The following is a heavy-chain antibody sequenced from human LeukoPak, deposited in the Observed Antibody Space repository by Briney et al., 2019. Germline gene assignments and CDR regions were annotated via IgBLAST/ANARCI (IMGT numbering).Heavy chain of an antibody. CDR3: ITDPGDYENF. D-gene: IGHD4-17*01. Sequence: GGSLRLSCAASGFSFSNAWMSWVRQAPGKGLEGVGRSKSKSDGETRDYAAPVRGRFAISRDDSKNTLFLLMNSLKTDDTAVYFCITDPGDYENFWGQGTLVTVSS. V-gene: IGHV3-15*01. J-gene: IGHJ4*02. CDR1: GFSFSNAW. CDR2: SKSKSDGETR.